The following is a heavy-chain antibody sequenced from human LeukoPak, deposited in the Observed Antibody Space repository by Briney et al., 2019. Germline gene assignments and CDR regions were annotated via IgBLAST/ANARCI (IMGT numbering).Heavy chain of an antibody. Sequence: ASVKVSCKASGYTFSSYYMHWVRQAPGQGLEWMGIINPSGDSTSYAQKFQGRVTMTRDTSTSTVYMELSSLRSEDTAVYYCVRDMSLEAHDYCNWFDPWGQGTLVTVSS. V-gene: IGHV1-46*01. CDR1: GYTFSSYY. CDR3: VRDMSLEAHDYCNWFDP. J-gene: IGHJ5*02. CDR2: INPSGDST. D-gene: IGHD4/OR15-4a*01.